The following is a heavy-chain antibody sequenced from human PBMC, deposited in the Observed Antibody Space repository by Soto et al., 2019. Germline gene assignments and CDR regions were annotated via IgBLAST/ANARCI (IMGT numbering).Heavy chain of an antibody. Sequence: PGGSLRLSCAASGFTFSSYAMSWVRQAPGKGLEWVSAISGSGGSTYYADSVKGRFTISRDNSKNTLYLQMNSLRAEDTTVYYCAKDSSSWPHYYYYGMDVWGQGTTVTVS. D-gene: IGHD6-13*01. V-gene: IGHV3-23*01. CDR2: ISGSGGST. CDR3: AKDSSSWPHYYYYGMDV. J-gene: IGHJ6*02. CDR1: GFTFSSYA.